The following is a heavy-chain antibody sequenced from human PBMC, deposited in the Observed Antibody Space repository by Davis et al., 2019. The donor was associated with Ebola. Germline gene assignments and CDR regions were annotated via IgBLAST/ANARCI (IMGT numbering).Heavy chain of an antibody. CDR3: MREGDGY. Sequence: ASVKVSCKASGYTFTSYYMHWVRQAPGQGLEWMGIINPNNGNTGYAQNFQGRVTMTSDTSTSTVYMELSSLKSEDTAIFYCMREGDGYWGQGTLVIVSS. CDR1: GYTFTSYY. CDR2: INPNNGNT. J-gene: IGHJ4*02. D-gene: IGHD2-21*01. V-gene: IGHV1-46*01.